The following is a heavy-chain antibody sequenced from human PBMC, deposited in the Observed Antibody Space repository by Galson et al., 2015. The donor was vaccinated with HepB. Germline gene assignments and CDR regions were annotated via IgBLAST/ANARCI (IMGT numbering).Heavy chain of an antibody. CDR1: GDAISSGRYT. CDR2: IHHSGST. D-gene: IGHD2-15*01. J-gene: IGHJ2*01. V-gene: IGHV4-30-2*01. CDR3: ARGLGFCSSGRCYAWYFDL. Sequence: TLSLTCAVSGDAISSGRYTWSWIRQPPGTGLEWIGYIHHSGSTSYNPSLKNRVTISVDRSKNQFSLKVNSVTAADTAVYYCARGLGFCSSGRCYAWYFDLWGRGALVTVSS.